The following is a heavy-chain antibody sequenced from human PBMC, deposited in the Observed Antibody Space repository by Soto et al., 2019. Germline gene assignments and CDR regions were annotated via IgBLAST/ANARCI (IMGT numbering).Heavy chain of an antibody. CDR2: IICIISTL. V-gene: IGHV3-48*02. J-gene: IGHJ3*02. Sequence: GGSLRLSCAASGFTFSSYSMNWVRQAPAKGLEWVSYIICIISTLYYADSVKGRFTISRDNAKNSLYLQMNSLRDEDTAVYYCAIIGIMARKALDAFDIWGQGTMVTVSS. CDR3: AIIGIMARKALDAFDI. CDR1: GFTFSSYS. D-gene: IGHD5-12*01.